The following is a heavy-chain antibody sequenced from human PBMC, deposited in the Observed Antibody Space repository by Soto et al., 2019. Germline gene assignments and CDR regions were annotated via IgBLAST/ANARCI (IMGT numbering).Heavy chain of an antibody. D-gene: IGHD1-26*01. CDR3: VKDTYLLVGATHFDF. CDR2: ISWNGESV. V-gene: IGHV3-9*01. Sequence: AASGFNFDDYAMHWVRQLPGKGLEWVAGISWNGESVSYADSVKGRFTISRDNAKNSLSLHMASLRAEDTAFYYCVKDTYLLVGATHFDFWGQGALVTVSS. J-gene: IGHJ4*02. CDR1: GFNFDDYA.